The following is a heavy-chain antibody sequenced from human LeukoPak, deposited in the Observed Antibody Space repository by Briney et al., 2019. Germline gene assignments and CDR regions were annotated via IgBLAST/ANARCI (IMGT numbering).Heavy chain of an antibody. CDR2: IYPGDSDT. J-gene: IGHJ4*02. V-gene: IGHV5-51*01. CDR3: ARQTVATITPYAGDYPTYIDY. D-gene: IGHD5-12*01. Sequence: GESLKISCKGSGYSFTSYWIGWVRQMPGKVLEWRGIIYPGDSDTRYSPSFQGQVTISADKSISTAYLQWSSLKASDTAMYYCARQTVATITPYAGDYPTYIDYWGQRTLVTVSS. CDR1: GYSFTSYW.